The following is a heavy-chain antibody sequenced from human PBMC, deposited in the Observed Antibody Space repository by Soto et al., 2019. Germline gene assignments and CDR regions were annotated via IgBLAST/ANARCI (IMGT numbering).Heavy chain of an antibody. CDR3: AKDSTLEDIVVVPAATTFDY. CDR2: ISGSGGST. Sequence: GGSLRLSCAASGFTFSSYAMSWVRQAPGKGLEWVSAISGSGGSTYYADSVKGRFTISRDNSKNTLYLQMNSLRAEDTAVYYCAKDSTLEDIVVVPAATTFDYWGQGTLVTVSS. D-gene: IGHD2-2*01. J-gene: IGHJ4*02. V-gene: IGHV3-23*01. CDR1: GFTFSSYA.